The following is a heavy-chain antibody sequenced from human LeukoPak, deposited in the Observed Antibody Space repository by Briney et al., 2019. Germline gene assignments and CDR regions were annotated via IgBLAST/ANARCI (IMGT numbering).Heavy chain of an antibody. J-gene: IGHJ4*02. Sequence: AGGSLRLSCAASGFTFSSYAMGWVRQAPGKGLEWVSTISGRGDITYYADSVKGRFTISRDNSKNTLYLQMNSLRAEDTAVYYCAKRSPRYSSSWYGRATYRLDYWGQGTLVTVSS. CDR1: GFTFSSYA. D-gene: IGHD6-13*01. CDR3: AKRSPRYSSSWYGRATYRLDY. V-gene: IGHV3-23*01. CDR2: ISGRGDIT.